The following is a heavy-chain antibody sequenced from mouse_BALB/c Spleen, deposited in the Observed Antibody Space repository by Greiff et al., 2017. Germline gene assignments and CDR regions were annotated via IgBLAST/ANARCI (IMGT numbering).Heavy chain of an antibody. CDR1: GYTFTSYV. CDR3: ARVSIYYGNSLFAY. D-gene: IGHD2-1*01. CDR2: INPYNDGT. Sequence: EVQLQQSGPELVKPGASVKMSCKASGYTFTSYVMHWVKQKPGQGLEWIGYINPYNDGTKYNEKFKGKATLTSDKSSSTAYMELSSLTSEDSAVYYCARVSIYYGNSLFAYWGQGTLVTVSA. J-gene: IGHJ3*01. V-gene: IGHV1-14*01.